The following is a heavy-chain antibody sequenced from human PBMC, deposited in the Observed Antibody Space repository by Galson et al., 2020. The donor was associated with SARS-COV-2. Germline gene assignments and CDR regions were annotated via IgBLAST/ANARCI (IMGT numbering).Heavy chain of an antibody. Sequence: GGSLRLSCAASGFTFSDHYMDWVRRAPGKGLEWVGRIRVKGNSYTTEYAASVKGRFTISRDDSKDSLFLQMNSLKTEDTAVYFCARDRGSDFWSGYYFDFWDQGTLVTVSS. J-gene: IGHJ4*02. D-gene: IGHD3-3*01. CDR3: ARDRGSDFWSGYYFDF. CDR1: GFTFSDHY. V-gene: IGHV3-72*01. CDR2: IRVKGNSYTT.